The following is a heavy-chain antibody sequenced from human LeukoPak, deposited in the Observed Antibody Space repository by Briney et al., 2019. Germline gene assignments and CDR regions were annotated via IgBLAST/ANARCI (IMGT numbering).Heavy chain of an antibody. CDR3: ASVVVVAAYKWFDP. D-gene: IGHD2-15*01. Sequence: PSQTLSLTCTVSGGSISSGSYYWSWIRQPAGKGLEWIGRIYTSGSTNYNPSLKSRVTISVDTSKNQFSLQLSAVTAADTAVYYCASVVVVAAYKWFDPWGQGTLVTVSS. J-gene: IGHJ5*02. CDR2: IYTSGST. CDR1: GGSISSGSYY. V-gene: IGHV4-61*02.